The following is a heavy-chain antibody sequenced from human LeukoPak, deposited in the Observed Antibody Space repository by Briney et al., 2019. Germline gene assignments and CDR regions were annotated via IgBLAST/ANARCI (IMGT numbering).Heavy chain of an antibody. CDR3: ARGRSDILTGYYYYYYMDV. V-gene: IGHV3-30*04. J-gene: IGHJ6*03. Sequence: GGSLRLSCAASGFTFSSYAMHWVRQAPGKGLEWVAVISYDGSNKYYADSVKGRFTISRDNAKNSLYLQMNSLRAEDTAVYYCARGRSDILTGYYYYYYMDVWGKGTTVTISS. CDR1: GFTFSSYA. CDR2: ISYDGSNK. D-gene: IGHD3-9*01.